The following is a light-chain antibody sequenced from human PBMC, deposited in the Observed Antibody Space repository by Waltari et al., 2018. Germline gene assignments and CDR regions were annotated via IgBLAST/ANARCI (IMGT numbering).Light chain of an antibody. Sequence: QSALTQPASASGAPGQSITLSGTGASRDVGGYTFFSCYQQHPGKVPKLIICELNNRPSGVSNRFSGSKSGNTASLTISGLQAEDEADYYCSSYTRHETGIFGGGTKLTVL. J-gene: IGLJ2*01. CDR3: SSYTRHETGI. CDR1: SRDVGGYTF. CDR2: ELN. V-gene: IGLV2-14*01.